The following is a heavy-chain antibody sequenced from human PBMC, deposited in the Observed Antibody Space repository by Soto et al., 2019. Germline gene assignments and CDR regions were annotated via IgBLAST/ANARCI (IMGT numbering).Heavy chain of an antibody. V-gene: IGHV1-3*01. CDR3: ARGITLPTPLDY. J-gene: IGHJ4*02. CDR1: GDTFTSYS. Sequence: GASVKVSCKACGDTFTSYSMHWVRHSPGQRLEWMGWINAGNGNTKYSQKFQGRVTITRDTSASTAYMELSSLRSEDTAVYYCARGITLPTPLDYWGQGTLVTVSS. CDR2: INAGNGNT. D-gene: IGHD1-20*01.